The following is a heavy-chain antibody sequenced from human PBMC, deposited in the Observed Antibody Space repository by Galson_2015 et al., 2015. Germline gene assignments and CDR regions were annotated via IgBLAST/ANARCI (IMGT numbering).Heavy chain of an antibody. D-gene: IGHD6-19*01. J-gene: IGHJ3*02. CDR1: GYTFTAYY. V-gene: IGHV1-2*06. Sequence: SVKVSCKASGYTFTAYYMHWVRQAPGQGLEWMGRINPNSGDTYYAQKFQGRVTMTRDTSISTAYMELSSLRSDDTAVYYCARGGSSSGWYDAFDIWGQGTMVTVSS. CDR3: ARGGSSSGWYDAFDI. CDR2: INPNSGDT.